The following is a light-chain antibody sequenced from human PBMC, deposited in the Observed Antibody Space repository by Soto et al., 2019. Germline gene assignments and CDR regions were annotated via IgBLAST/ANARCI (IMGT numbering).Light chain of an antibody. Sequence: DIQMTQSPSTLPASVGDRVTITCRASQSISNSLAWYQQKPGTAPKVLIYHASNLQSGVPSRFSGTGSGTEFTLTIRRMQPDDFATYYCQQYNSYSFGQGTKVDIK. J-gene: IGKJ1*01. CDR3: QQYNSYS. CDR1: QSISNS. CDR2: HAS. V-gene: IGKV1-5*01.